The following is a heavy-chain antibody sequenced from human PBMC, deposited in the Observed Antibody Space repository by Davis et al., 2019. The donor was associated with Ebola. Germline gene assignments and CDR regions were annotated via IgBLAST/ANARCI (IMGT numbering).Heavy chain of an antibody. D-gene: IGHD6-13*01. Sequence: GESLKISCAASGFTFSSYSMNWVRQAPGKGLEWVSYISDSSTTIYYADPVKGRFTISRDNAKNSLYLQMNSLRDEDTAVYYCARGEQQLVTWGYYYYGMDVWGKGTTVTVSS. CDR1: GFTFSSYS. CDR3: ARGEQQLVTWGYYYYGMDV. V-gene: IGHV3-48*02. CDR2: ISDSSTTI. J-gene: IGHJ6*04.